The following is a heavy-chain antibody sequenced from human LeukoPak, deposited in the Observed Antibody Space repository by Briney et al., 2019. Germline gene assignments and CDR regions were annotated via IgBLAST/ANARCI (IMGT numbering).Heavy chain of an antibody. V-gene: IGHV3-21*01. CDR3: AKDGDDCIED. D-gene: IGHD3-22*01. Sequence: GGSLRLSCAASGFTFSSYSMNWVRQAPGKGLEWVSSISSSSSYIYYADSVRGRFTISRDNAKNSLYLQMNSLRAEDTAVYYCAKDGDDCIEDWGQGTLVTVSS. CDR1: GFTFSSYS. CDR2: ISSSSSYI. J-gene: IGHJ4*02.